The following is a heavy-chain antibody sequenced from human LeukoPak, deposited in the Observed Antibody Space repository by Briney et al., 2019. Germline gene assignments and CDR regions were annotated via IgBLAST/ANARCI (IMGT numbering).Heavy chain of an antibody. D-gene: IGHD6-13*01. CDR2: ISPSGGAT. J-gene: IGHJ4*02. V-gene: IGHV3-23*01. Sequence: QAGGSLRLSCAASGFTFSNYAMSWVRQAPGEGLEWLSSISPSGGATYYADSVKGRFTISRDNSKNTLYLQINSLRAEDTAVYYCAKKRATGTRDFDYWGQGTLVTVSS. CDR1: GFTFSNYA. CDR3: AKKRATGTRDFDY.